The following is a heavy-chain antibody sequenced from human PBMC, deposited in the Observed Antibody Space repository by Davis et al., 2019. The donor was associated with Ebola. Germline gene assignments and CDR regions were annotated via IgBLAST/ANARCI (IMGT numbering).Heavy chain of an antibody. CDR3: TLLGSGRIP. CDR2: IYSSGSI. CDR1: GFTVSSNY. Sequence: PGGSLRLSCAASGFTVSSNYMSWVRQAPGKGLEWVSVIYSSGSIHYADSVKGRFTISRDNSKNTLSLQMNSLRAEDTAVYYCTLLGSGRIPWGQGTLVTVSS. J-gene: IGHJ5*02. V-gene: IGHV3-53*01. D-gene: IGHD3-10*01.